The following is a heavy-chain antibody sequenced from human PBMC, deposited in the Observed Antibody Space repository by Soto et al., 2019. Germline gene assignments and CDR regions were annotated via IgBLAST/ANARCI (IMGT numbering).Heavy chain of an antibody. D-gene: IGHD6-19*01. Sequence: EVHLLESGGGLVQPGGSLRLSCAASGFTFSSYAMSWVRQAPGKGLQWVSALSHTSTNISYADSVKGRFTISRDNSKNTMSLQMNSLRAEDTAIYSGAKLAGEQWMFDYWGQGILVTVSS. CDR1: GFTFSSYA. V-gene: IGHV3-23*01. CDR3: AKLAGEQWMFDY. J-gene: IGHJ4*02. CDR2: LSHTSTNI.